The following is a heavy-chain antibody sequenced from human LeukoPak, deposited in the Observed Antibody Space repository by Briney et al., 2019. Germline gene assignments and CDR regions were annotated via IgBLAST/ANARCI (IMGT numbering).Heavy chain of an antibody. V-gene: IGHV4-39*07. D-gene: IGHD3-22*01. J-gene: IGHJ4*02. CDR3: ASQARGYVDY. CDR1: GGSISSSSYY. Sequence: NPSETLSLTCTVSGGSISSSSYYWGWIRQPPGKGLEWIGSIYYSGSTYYNPSLKSRVTISVDTSKNQFSLKLSSVTAADTAVYYCASQARGYVDYWGQGTLVTVSS. CDR2: IYYSGST.